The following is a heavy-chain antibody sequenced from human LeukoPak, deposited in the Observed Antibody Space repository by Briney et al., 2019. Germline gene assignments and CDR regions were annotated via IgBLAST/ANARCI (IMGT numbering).Heavy chain of an antibody. CDR1: GGSIISYY. J-gene: IGHJ5*02. V-gene: IGHV4-59*01. CDR2: IYYSGST. D-gene: IGHD2-15*01. CDR3: AREMVGERGWFDP. Sequence: SETLSLTCTGSGGSIISYYWSWIRQPPGKGLEGIGYIYYSGSTNYNPSLKSRVTISVDTSKNQFSLKLSSVTAADTAVYYCAREMVGERGWFDPWGQGTLVTVSS.